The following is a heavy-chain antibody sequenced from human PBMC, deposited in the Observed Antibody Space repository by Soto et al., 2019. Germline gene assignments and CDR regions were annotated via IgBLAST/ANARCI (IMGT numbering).Heavy chain of an antibody. J-gene: IGHJ4*02. D-gene: IGHD3-22*01. Sequence: GGSLRLSCASSGFTFSTYTMNWVRQAPGKGLEWVSSINGRGNYIYYADSVKGRFTISRDNSKNTLYLQMNSLRAEDTAVYYCARAETYYYDSSGYLAYWGQGTLVTVSS. CDR2: INGRGNYI. CDR3: ARAETYYYDSSGYLAY. CDR1: GFTFSTYT. V-gene: IGHV3-21*01.